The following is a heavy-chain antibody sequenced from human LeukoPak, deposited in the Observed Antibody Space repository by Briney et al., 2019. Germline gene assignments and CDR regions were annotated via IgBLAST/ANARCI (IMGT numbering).Heavy chain of an antibody. CDR2: IYTGGGT. J-gene: IGHJ5*02. CDR1: EFTVRSTS. CDR3: AKDDSGSYPS. Sequence: GGSLRLSCAAPEFTVRSTSMTWVRQAPGKGLEWVSVIYTGGGTHYADSVRARFTISRDNSKNTLYLQMNSLRAEDTAVYYCAKDDSGSYPSWGQGTLVTVSS. V-gene: IGHV3-66*01. D-gene: IGHD1-26*01.